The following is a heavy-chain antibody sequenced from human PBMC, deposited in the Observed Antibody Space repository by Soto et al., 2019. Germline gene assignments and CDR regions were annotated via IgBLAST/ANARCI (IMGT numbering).Heavy chain of an antibody. V-gene: IGHV1-69*12. CDR1: GGTFSRYA. CDR2: NIPIFGTA. J-gene: IGHJ4*02. CDR3: ARGYCNGGSCYNSQHFDY. Sequence: QVQLVQSGAEVKKPGSSVKVSCKASGGTFSRYAVSWVRQAPGQGLEWMGGNIPIFGTANYAQKFQGRVTITADESTSRGYMELSSLRSEDTAVYYCARGYCNGGSCYNSQHFDYWGQGTLVTVSS. D-gene: IGHD2-15*01.